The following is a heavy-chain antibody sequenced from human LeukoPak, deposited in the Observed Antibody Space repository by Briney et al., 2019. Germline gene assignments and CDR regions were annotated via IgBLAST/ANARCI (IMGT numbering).Heavy chain of an antibody. J-gene: IGHJ4*02. D-gene: IGHD2-21*02. CDR1: GGSISSGSYY. CDR2: IYTSGST. V-gene: IGHV4-61*02. CDR3: ARDLGGDPFDY. Sequence: SETLSLTCTVSGGSISSGSYYWSWIRQPAGKGLEWIGRIYTSGSTNYNPSLKGRVTISVDTSKNQFSLKLSSLTAADTAVYYCARDLGGDPFDYWGQGTLVTVSS.